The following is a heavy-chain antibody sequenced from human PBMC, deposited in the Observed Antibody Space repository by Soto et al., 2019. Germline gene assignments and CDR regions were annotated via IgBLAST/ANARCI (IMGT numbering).Heavy chain of an antibody. CDR2: IYYSGST. V-gene: IGHV4-30-4*01. CDR1: CGSISSGDYF. Sequence: TLSLTCTVPCGSISSGDYFWSVTRQPPGKGLEWIGYIYYSGSTYYNPSLKTRVTISVDTSKNQFSLKLSSVTAADTAVYYCASENSLRCTNGVCWYNDLWGRGTLVTVSS. CDR3: ASENSLRCTNGVCWYNDL. J-gene: IGHJ2*01. D-gene: IGHD2-8*01.